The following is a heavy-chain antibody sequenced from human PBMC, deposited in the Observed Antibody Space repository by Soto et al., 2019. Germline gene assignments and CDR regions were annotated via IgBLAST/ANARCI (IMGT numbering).Heavy chain of an antibody. D-gene: IGHD3-10*01. Sequence: QLQLQESGPGLVKPSETLSLTCTVSGGSISSSSYYWGWIRQPPGKGLEWIGSIYYSGSTYYNPSAKSRVTTSLETCNNLFAQKSRYLTAPDPGAYHCARPDVYGSGMAFAPWGQGTLVTVSS. CDR1: GGSISSSSYY. J-gene: IGHJ5*02. CDR3: ARPDVYGSGMAFAP. V-gene: IGHV4-39*01. CDR2: IYYSGST.